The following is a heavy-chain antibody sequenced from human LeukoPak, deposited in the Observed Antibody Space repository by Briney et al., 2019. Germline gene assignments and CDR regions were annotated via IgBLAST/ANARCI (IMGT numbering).Heavy chain of an antibody. J-gene: IGHJ4*02. CDR3: ARVLAAAAHFDY. D-gene: IGHD6-13*01. CDR1: GGSISSSSSY. V-gene: IGHV4-39*01. CDR2: ISYTGST. Sequence: KPSGTLSLTCTVSGGSISSSSSYRGWIRQPPGKGLEWIGSISYTGSTYYNPSLKSRVTISVDTSKNQFSLKLSSVTAADTAVYYCARVLAAAAHFDYWGQGTLVTASS.